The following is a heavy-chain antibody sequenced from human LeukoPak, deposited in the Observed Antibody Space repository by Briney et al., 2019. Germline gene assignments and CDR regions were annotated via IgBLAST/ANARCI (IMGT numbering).Heavy chain of an antibody. J-gene: IGHJ4*02. CDR3: ATPENSSGWFGY. Sequence: SETLSLTCTVSGGSISSYYWSWIRQPPGKGLEWIGYIYYSGSTNYNPSLKSRGTISVDTSKNQFSLKLSSVTAADTAVYYCATPENSSGWFGYWGQGALVTVSS. V-gene: IGHV4-59*08. D-gene: IGHD6-19*01. CDR1: GGSISSYY. CDR2: IYYSGST.